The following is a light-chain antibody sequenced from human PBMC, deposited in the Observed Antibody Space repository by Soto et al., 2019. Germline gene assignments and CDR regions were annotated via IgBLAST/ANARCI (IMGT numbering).Light chain of an antibody. CDR1: SGSIASNY. CDR2: ENK. CDR3: QSYGDSNVV. J-gene: IGLJ2*01. Sequence: NFMLTQPHSVSESPGKTVTISCTGSSGSIASNYVQWYQQRPGSAPTTVIYENKHRPSGVPDRFSGSIDSSSNSASLTISRLKTEDEADYYCQSYGDSNVVFGGGTKLTVL. V-gene: IGLV6-57*02.